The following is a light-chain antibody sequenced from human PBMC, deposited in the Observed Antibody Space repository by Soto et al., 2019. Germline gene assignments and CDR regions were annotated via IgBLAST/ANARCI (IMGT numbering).Light chain of an antibody. CDR1: SGSVSTDNY. J-gene: IGLJ3*02. CDR3: CSYTASDIWV. CDR2: STS. Sequence: QTVVTQEPSLSVSPAGTVTLTCGLNSGSVSTDNYPSWYQQTPGRAPRTLIYSTSTRSSGVPDRFSGSKSGNTASLTISGLQADDEADYFCCSYTASDIWVFGGGTKLTVL. V-gene: IGLV8-61*01.